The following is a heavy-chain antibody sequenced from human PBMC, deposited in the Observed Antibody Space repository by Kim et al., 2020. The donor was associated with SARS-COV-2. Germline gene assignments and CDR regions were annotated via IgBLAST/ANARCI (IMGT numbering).Heavy chain of an antibody. J-gene: IGHJ4*02. Sequence: RTFQGRVTITADESTSTAYMELSSLRSEDTAVYYCAGEGRDLLGLIGFDYWGQGTLVTVSS. V-gene: IGHV1-69*01. CDR3: AGEGRDLLGLIGFDY. D-gene: IGHD7-27*01.